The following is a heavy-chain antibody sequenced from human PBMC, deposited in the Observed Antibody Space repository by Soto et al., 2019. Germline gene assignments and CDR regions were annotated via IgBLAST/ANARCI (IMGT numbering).Heavy chain of an antibody. CDR3: ARDLVPYSSGWYEYNWFDP. V-gene: IGHV4-4*07. Sequence: LSRTCTVSGGSISSYYWSWIRQPAGKGLEWIGRIYTSGSTNYNPSLKSRVTMSVDTSKNQFSLKLSSVTAADTAVYYCARDLVPYSSGWYEYNWFDPWGQGTLVTVSS. CDR2: IYTSGST. D-gene: IGHD6-19*01. J-gene: IGHJ5*02. CDR1: GGSISSYY.